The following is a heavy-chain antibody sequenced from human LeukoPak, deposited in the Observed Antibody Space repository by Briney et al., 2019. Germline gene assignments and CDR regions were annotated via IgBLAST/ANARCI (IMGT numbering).Heavy chain of an antibody. D-gene: IGHD3-3*01. V-gene: IGHV4-38-2*02. CDR3: ARDRNDFWSGHNWFDP. CDR1: GYSISSGYY. CDR2: IYHSGST. J-gene: IGHJ5*02. Sequence: PSETLSLTCAVSGYSISSGYYWGWVRQPPGKGLEWIGSIYHSGSTYYNPSLKSRVTISVDTSKNQFSLKLSSVTAADTAVYYCARDRNDFWSGHNWFDPWGQGTLVTVSS.